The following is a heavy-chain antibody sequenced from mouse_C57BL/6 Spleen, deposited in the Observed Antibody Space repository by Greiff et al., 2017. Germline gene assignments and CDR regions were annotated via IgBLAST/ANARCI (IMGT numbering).Heavy chain of an antibody. CDR1: GYTFTSYW. CDR2: IHPNSGST. Sequence: QVQLKQSGAELVKPGASVKLSCKASGYTFTSYWMHWVKQRPGQGLEWIGMIHPNSGSTNYNEKFKSKATLTVDKSSSTAYMQLSSLTSEGSAVYYCARARTVVAHYFDYWGQGTTLTVSS. D-gene: IGHD1-1*01. J-gene: IGHJ2*01. V-gene: IGHV1-64*01. CDR3: ARARTVVAHYFDY.